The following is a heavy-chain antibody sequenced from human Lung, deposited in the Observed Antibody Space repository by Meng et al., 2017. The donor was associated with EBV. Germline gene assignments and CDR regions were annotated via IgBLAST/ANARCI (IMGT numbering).Heavy chain of an antibody. J-gene: IGHJ4*02. CDR3: TSRSF. CDR2: IRSKANNYAT. Sequence: VQLGGSGGGLVPPGGSLKRSFAASGFTFSASAMHWVRQASGKGLEWVGRIRSKANNYATAFGASVEGRFTISRDDSNNTAYLQMNSLKTEDTAVYYCTSRSFWGQGILVTVSS. CDR1: GFTFSASA. V-gene: IGHV3-73*02.